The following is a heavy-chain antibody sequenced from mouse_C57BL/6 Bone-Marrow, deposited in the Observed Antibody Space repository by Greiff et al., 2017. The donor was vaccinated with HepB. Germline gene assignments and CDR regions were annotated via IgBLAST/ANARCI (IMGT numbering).Heavy chain of an antibody. Sequence: VQLQQSVAELVRPGASVKLSCTASGFNIKNTYMHWVKQRPEQGLEWIGRIDPANGNTKYAPKFQGKAPITADTSSNTAYLQLSSLTSENTAIYYCARGGGKSNYWVYAMDYWGQGTSVTVSS. V-gene: IGHV14-3*01. CDR2: IDPANGNT. CDR3: ARGGGKSNYWVYAMDY. D-gene: IGHD2-5*01. J-gene: IGHJ4*01. CDR1: GFNIKNTY.